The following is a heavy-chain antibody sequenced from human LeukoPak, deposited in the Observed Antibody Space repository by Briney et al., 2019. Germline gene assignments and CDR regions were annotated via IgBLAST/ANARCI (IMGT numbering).Heavy chain of an antibody. V-gene: IGHV1-8*01. Sequence: ASVKVSCKAPGYTFTSYDINWVRQATGQGLEWMGWMNPNSGNTGYAQKFQGRVTMTRNTSISTAYMELSSLRSEDTAVYYCARAGIVGATLNWFDPWGQGTLVTVSS. D-gene: IGHD1-26*01. J-gene: IGHJ5*02. CDR2: MNPNSGNT. CDR1: GYTFTSYD. CDR3: ARAGIVGATLNWFDP.